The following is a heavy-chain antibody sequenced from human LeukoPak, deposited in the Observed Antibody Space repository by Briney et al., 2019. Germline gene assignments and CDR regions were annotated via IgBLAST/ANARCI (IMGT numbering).Heavy chain of an antibody. CDR1: GFSFSASY. V-gene: IGHV3-7*01. D-gene: IGHD3-10*01. Sequence: GGSLRLSCAASGFSFSASYMTWVRQAPGKGVECVAYIRPDGSSTYYVDSVKGRFTISRDNAKNSVYLQMNSLRVEDTALYYCSTEPRLLSYWGQGTLVTVSP. CDR2: IRPDGSST. J-gene: IGHJ4*02. CDR3: STEPRLLSY.